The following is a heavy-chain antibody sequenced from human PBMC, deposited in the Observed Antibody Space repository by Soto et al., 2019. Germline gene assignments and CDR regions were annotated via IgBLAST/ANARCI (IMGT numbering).Heavy chain of an antibody. J-gene: IGHJ4*02. CDR1: GGSFSNYI. CDR3: ARGLFGQQWLVGFDT. CDR2: TIPMCATA. V-gene: IGHV1-69*01. Sequence: QVHLVQSGAEVKKPGSSVKVSCKASGGSFSNYIFAWVRQAPGQGLEWMGGTIPMCATAQYAQKLQGRVTITADESTSTVYMDLTSLTSDDTAVYYCARGLFGQQWLVGFDTWGQGTLVTVSS. D-gene: IGHD6-19*01.